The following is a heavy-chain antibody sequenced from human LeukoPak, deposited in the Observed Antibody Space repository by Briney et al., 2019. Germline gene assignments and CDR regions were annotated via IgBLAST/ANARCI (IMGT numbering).Heavy chain of an antibody. D-gene: IGHD3-22*01. CDR2: ISAYSGST. Sequence: ASVKVSCKASGYTFTTYGISWVRQAPGQGLEWMGWISAYSGSTKYAQKFQGRVIMTTDTSTSTAYMELRSLRSDDTAVYYCARGARNYYDSSSVDPWGQATLVTVSS. CDR1: GYTFTTYG. V-gene: IGHV1-18*01. J-gene: IGHJ5*02. CDR3: ARGARNYYDSSSVDP.